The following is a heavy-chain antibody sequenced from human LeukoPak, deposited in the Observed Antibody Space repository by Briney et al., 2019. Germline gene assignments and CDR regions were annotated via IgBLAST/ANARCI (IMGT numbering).Heavy chain of an antibody. CDR2: ISAYNGNT. Sequence: GASVKVSCKASGYTFTSYGISWVRQAPGQGLEWMGWISAYNGNTNYAQKLQGRVTMTTDTFTSTAYMELRSLRSDDTAVYYCARSSYVEWAKNSDYWGQGTLVTVSS. D-gene: IGHD5-24*01. CDR3: ARSSYVEWAKNSDY. J-gene: IGHJ4*02. CDR1: GYTFTSYG. V-gene: IGHV1-18*01.